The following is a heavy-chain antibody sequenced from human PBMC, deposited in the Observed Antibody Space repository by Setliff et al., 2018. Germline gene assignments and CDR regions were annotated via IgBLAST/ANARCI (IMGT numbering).Heavy chain of an antibody. V-gene: IGHV1-18*01. J-gene: IGHJ4*02. CDR3: ARGGTFRYFDF. CDR2: ISGYNGNT. D-gene: IGHD5-12*01. Sequence: ASVKVSCKTSGYTFISYGISWVRQAPGQGLEWMGWISGYNGNTDYAQNFQGRVTMTTDTSTSTAYMELRSLRSDDTAVYYCARGGTFRYFDFWGQGAPVTVSS. CDR1: GYTFISYG.